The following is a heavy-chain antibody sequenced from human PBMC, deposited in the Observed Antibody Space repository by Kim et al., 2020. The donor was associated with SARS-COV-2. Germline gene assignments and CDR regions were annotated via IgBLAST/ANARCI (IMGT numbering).Heavy chain of an antibody. CDR2: ISGSGGST. J-gene: IGHJ4*02. CDR3: AKDPRPKYYDILTGQKGGGVGY. V-gene: IGHV3-23*01. Sequence: GGSLRLSCAASGFTFSSYAMSWVRQAPGKGLEWVSAISGSGGSTYYADSVKGRFTISRDNSKNTLYLQMNSLRAENTAVYYCAKDPRPKYYDILTGQKGGGVGYWGQGTLVTVSS. D-gene: IGHD3-9*01. CDR1: GFTFSSYA.